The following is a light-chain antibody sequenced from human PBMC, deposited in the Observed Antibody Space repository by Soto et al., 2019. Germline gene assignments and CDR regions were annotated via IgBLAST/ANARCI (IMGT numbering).Light chain of an antibody. J-gene: IGKJ1*01. CDR3: QQSYSTPPET. CDR2: AAS. Sequence: DIQMTQSPSSLSSSVGDRVTITCRASQSISSYLNWYQQKPGKAPKLLIYAASSLHSGVPSRFSGSGSGTDFTLTISSLQPEDFATYYCQQSYSTPPETFGQGTKVEIK. CDR1: QSISSY. V-gene: IGKV1-39*01.